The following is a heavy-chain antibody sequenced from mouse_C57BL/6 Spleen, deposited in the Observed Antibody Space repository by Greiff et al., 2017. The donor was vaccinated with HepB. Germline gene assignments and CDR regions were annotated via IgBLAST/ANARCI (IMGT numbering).Heavy chain of an antibody. Sequence: QVHVKQSGPELVKPGASVKISCKASGYAFSSSWMNWVKQRPGKGLEWIGRIYPGDGDTNYNGKFKGKATLTADKSSSTAYMQLSSLTSEDSAVYFCASEGETIYYDYSWYFDVWGTGTTVTVSS. J-gene: IGHJ1*03. D-gene: IGHD2-4*01. CDR3: ASEGETIYYDYSWYFDV. CDR2: IYPGDGDT. CDR1: GYAFSSSW. V-gene: IGHV1-82*01.